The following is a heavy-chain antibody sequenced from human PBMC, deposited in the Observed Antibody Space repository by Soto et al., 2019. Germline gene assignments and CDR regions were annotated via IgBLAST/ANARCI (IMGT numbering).Heavy chain of an antibody. Sequence: PSETLSLTCTVSGGSISSYYWSWIRQPPGKGLEWIGYIYYSGSTNYNPSLKSRVTISVDTSKNQFSLKLSSVTAADTAVYYCARDNYYDSSGYTNWGQGTLVTVSS. CDR3: ARDNYYDSSGYTN. CDR1: GGSISSYY. V-gene: IGHV4-59*12. D-gene: IGHD3-22*01. J-gene: IGHJ4*02. CDR2: IYYSGST.